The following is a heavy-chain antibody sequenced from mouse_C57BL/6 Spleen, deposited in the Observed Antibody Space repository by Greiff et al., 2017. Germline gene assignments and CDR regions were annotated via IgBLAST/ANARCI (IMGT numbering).Heavy chain of an antibody. D-gene: IGHD1-1*02. CDR1: GFTFSDYG. J-gene: IGHJ3*01. CDR3: ATYGPAWFAY. V-gene: IGHV5-17*01. Sequence: EVQGVESGGGLVKPGGSLKLSCAASGFTFSDYGMHWVRQAPEKGLEWVAYISSGSSTIYYADTVKGRFTISRDNAKNPLFLQMTSLRSEDTAMYYCATYGPAWFAYWGQGTLVTVSA. CDR2: ISSGSSTI.